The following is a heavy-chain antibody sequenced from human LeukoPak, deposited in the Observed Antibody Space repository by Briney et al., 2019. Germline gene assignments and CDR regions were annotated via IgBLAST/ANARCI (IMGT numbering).Heavy chain of an antibody. J-gene: IGHJ5*02. Sequence: GGSLRLSCAASGFTFSDYYMSWIRQAPGKGLEYISYISTSGSNMDYADSVRGRFTISRDNAKNSLYLQMNDLRPEDTAVYYCARAMRIPGPWGQGTLVTVFS. V-gene: IGHV3-11*01. CDR1: GFTFSDYY. CDR2: ISTSGSNM. D-gene: IGHD2-15*01. CDR3: ARAMRIPGP.